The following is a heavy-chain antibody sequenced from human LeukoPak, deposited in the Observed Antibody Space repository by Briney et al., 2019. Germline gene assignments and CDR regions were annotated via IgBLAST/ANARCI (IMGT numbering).Heavy chain of an antibody. CDR1: GGSISSSSYY. V-gene: IGHV4-61*01. J-gene: IGHJ4*02. Sequence: SETLSLTCTVSGGSISSSSYYWGWIRQPPGKGLEWIGYMYYDGTTNYNPSLKSRVTISVDTSKNQFSLKLKSVTAADTAVYYCAREKAYYYDPWGQGTLVTVSS. CDR2: MYYDGTT. CDR3: AREKAYYYDP. D-gene: IGHD3-22*01.